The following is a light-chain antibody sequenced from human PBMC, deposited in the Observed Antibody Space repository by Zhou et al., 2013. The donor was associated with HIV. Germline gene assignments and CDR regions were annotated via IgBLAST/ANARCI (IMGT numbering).Light chain of an antibody. J-gene: IGKJ4*01. V-gene: IGKV1-5*01. CDR3: QQYNNWLT. Sequence: DIQMTQSPSTLSAFVGDRVTITCRASQSISIWLAWYQQKPGKAPNLLIYGASSLGSGVPSRFSGSGSGREFTLTISSLQPEDFAVYYCQQYNNWLTFGGGTKVEIK. CDR2: GAS. CDR1: QSISIW.